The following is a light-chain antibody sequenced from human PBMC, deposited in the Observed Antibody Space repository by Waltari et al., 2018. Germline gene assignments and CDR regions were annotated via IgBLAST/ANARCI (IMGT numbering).Light chain of an antibody. Sequence: DIQMTQSPLSLSASVGDRVTVTCRASQSVSTHLNWYQHKPGKAPALLVYSASFLETGVPSRFSAGGSGTDFNFTITAVQPEDFATYYCQETYTPPWTFGPGTRLEIK. CDR2: SAS. V-gene: IGKV1-39*01. CDR1: QSVSTH. J-gene: IGKJ1*01. CDR3: QETYTPPWT.